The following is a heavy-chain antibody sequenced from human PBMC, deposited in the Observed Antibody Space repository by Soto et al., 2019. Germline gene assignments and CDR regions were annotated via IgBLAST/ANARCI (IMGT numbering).Heavy chain of an antibody. CDR3: ANKLGPSSYGLNV. Sequence: QMQLRESGPGLVKPSGTLSLTCTVYGDSISNNHWWTWGRQSRGKRPEMSGEIYHTGPANNNPSRNIHVSTPLNKSTHQFSLTLTSETAADTAVYYCANKLGPSSYGLNVWGQETTVTFS. V-gene: IGHV4-4*02. J-gene: IGHJ6*02. CDR2: IYHTGPA. D-gene: IGHD3-16*01. CDR1: GDSISNNHW.